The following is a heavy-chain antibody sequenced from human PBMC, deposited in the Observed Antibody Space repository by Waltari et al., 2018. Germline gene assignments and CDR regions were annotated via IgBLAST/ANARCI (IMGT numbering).Heavy chain of an antibody. CDR3: ARKPIAYYYDSSGYAYWYFDL. Sequence: EVQLVESGGGLVQPGGSLRLSCAASGFTFSSYWMSWVRQAPGTGLEWVANIKQDGSEKYYVDSVKGRFTISRDNAKNSLYLQMNSLRAEDTAVYYCARKPIAYYYDSSGYAYWYFDLWGRGTLVTVSS. D-gene: IGHD3-22*01. V-gene: IGHV3-7*01. CDR1: GFTFSSYW. J-gene: IGHJ2*01. CDR2: IKQDGSEK.